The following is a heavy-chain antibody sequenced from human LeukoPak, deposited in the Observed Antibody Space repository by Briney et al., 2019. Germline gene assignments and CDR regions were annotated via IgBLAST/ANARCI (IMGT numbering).Heavy chain of an antibody. Sequence: SETLSLTCTVSGGSISSYYWSWIRQPPGKGLDWIGRIYTSGSTNLNPSLKSRVTMSVDTSKNQFSLKLSSVTAADTAVYYCARGKYCSGGSCYGGDAFDIWGQGTMVTVSS. CDR2: IYTSGST. V-gene: IGHV4-4*07. J-gene: IGHJ3*02. CDR1: GGSISSYY. D-gene: IGHD2-15*01. CDR3: ARGKYCSGGSCYGGDAFDI.